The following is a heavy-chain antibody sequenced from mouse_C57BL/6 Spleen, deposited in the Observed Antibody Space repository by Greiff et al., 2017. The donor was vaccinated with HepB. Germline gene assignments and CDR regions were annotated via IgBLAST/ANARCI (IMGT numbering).Heavy chain of an antibody. J-gene: IGHJ2*01. D-gene: IGHD4-1*01. CDR2: INPSTGGT. CDR3: ARWETGSDY. CDR1: GYSFTGYY. V-gene: IGHV1-42*01. Sequence: EVQLQQSGPELVKPGASVKISCKASGYSFTGYYMNWVKQSPEKSLEWIGEINPSTGGTTYNQKFKAKATLTVDKSSSTAYMQLKSLTSEDSAVYYCARWETGSDYWGQGTTLTVSS.